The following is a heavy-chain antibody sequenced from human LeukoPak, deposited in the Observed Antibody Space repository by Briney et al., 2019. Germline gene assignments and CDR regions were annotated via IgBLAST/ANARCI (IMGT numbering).Heavy chain of an antibody. CDR1: GFTFSSYA. J-gene: IGHJ3*02. D-gene: IGHD6-13*01. CDR3: AKDQDFVESRIAAADPAAFDI. CDR2: ISGSGGST. V-gene: IGHV3-23*01. Sequence: QPGGSLRLSCAASGFTFSSYAMSWVRQAPGKGLEWVSAISGSGGSTYYADSVKGRFTISRDNSKNTLYLQMNSLRAEDTAVYYCAKDQDFVESRIAAADPAAFDIWGQGTMVTVSS.